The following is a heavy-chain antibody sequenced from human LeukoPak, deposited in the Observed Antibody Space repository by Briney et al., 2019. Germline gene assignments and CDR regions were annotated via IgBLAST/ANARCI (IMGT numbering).Heavy chain of an antibody. J-gene: IGHJ5*02. V-gene: IGHV4-34*01. CDR2: INHSGST. D-gene: IGHD3-10*01. CDR1: GGSFSGYY. CDR3: ARAVTMVRGRLTWFDP. Sequence: SETLSLTCAVYGGSFSGYYWSWIRQPPGKGLEWIGEINHSGSTNYNPSLKSRVTISVDTSKNQFSLKLSSVTAADTAVYYCARAVTMVRGRLTWFDPWGQGTLVTVSS.